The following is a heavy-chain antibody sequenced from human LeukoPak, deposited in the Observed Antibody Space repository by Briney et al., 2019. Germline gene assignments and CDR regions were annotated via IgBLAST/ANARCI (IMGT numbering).Heavy chain of an antibody. CDR2: ISSSSTYI. V-gene: IGHV3-21*01. Sequence: GGSLRLSCAASGFTFSNYPMHWVRQAPGKGLEWVSSISSSSTYIYYADSVKGRFTISRDNAKNSLYLQMNSLRAEDTALYYCAREVRGSGSFDYWGQGTLVTVSS. CDR1: GFTFSNYP. J-gene: IGHJ4*02. CDR3: AREVRGSGSFDY. D-gene: IGHD2-15*01.